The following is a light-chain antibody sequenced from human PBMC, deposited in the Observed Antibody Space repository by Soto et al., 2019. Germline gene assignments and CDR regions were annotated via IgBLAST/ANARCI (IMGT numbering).Light chain of an antibody. CDR1: SSDVGSYNL. Sequence: QSALTQPASVSGSPGQSITISCTGTSSDVGSYNLVSWYQQHPGKAPKLMIYEGSKRPSGVSNRFSGPKSGNTASLTISGLQAEDEADYYCCSYAGVVFGGGTQLTVL. CDR3: CSYAGVV. J-gene: IGLJ2*01. V-gene: IGLV2-23*01. CDR2: EGS.